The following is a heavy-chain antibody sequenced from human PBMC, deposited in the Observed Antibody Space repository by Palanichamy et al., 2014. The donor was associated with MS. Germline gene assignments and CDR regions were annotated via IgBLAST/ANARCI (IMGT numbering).Heavy chain of an antibody. V-gene: IGHV3-30*18. J-gene: IGHJ4*02. Sequence: QVQLVEVWGRRGPAWRSLRLSCAASGFTFSSYGMHWVRQAAGKGLEWVAVISYDGSNKYYADSVKGRFTISRDNSKSTLYLQMNSLRAEDTALYYCAKDYCSSTSCYFDYWGQGTLVTVSS. D-gene: IGHD2-2*01. CDR3: AKDYCSSTSCYFDY. CDR1: GFTFSSYG. CDR2: ISYDGSNK.